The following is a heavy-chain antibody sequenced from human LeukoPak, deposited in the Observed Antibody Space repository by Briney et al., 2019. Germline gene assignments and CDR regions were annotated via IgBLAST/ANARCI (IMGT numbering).Heavy chain of an antibody. Sequence: GGSLRLSCAASGFTFSSYSMNWVRQAPGKGLEWVSSISSSSSYIYYADSVKGRFTISRDNAKNSLYLQMNSLRAEGTAVYYCARGGYSSSYFDYWGQGTLVTVSS. J-gene: IGHJ4*02. CDR1: GFTFSSYS. V-gene: IGHV3-21*01. D-gene: IGHD6-13*01. CDR3: ARGGYSSSYFDY. CDR2: ISSSSSYI.